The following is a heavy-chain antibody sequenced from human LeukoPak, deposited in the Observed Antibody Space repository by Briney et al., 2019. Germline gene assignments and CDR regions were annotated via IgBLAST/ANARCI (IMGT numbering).Heavy chain of an antibody. CDR2: INHSGST. Sequence: SETLSLTCAVYGGSFSGYYWSWIRQPPGKGLEWIGEINHSGSTNYNPSLKSRVTISVDTSKNQFSLKLSSVTAADTAVYYCATLVYINGMDVWATGTTVTVSS. CDR3: ATLVYINGMDV. V-gene: IGHV4-34*01. CDR1: GGSFSGYY. J-gene: IGHJ6*04. D-gene: IGHD1-14*01.